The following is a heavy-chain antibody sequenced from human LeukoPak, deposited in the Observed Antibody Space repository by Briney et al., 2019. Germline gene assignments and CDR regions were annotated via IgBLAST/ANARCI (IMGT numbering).Heavy chain of an antibody. J-gene: IGHJ4*02. CDR1: GGSITNSGYY. CDR2: IYYTGST. Sequence: SETLSLTCTVSGGSITNSGYYWGWVRQPPGKGLEWIASIYYTGSTYYNPSLKSRLTMSVDTSKNQFSLRLSSVTAADTAVYYCARHVHVSMIVVILSDYFDYWGRGTLVSVSS. D-gene: IGHD3-22*01. CDR3: ARHVHVSMIVVILSDYFDY. V-gene: IGHV4-39*01.